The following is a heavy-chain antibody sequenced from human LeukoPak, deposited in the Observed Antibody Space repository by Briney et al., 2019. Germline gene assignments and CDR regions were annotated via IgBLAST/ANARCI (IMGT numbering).Heavy chain of an antibody. Sequence: SETLSLTCTVSGGSIINYYWAWIRQPPGKGLAWIGYIYDTGSTKYNPSLKSRLTISLHTSRNQFSLNLTSLTAADTAIYYCARGRNFPDAFDIWGQGRMVTVSS. CDR1: GGSIINYY. CDR2: IYDTGST. J-gene: IGHJ3*02. V-gene: IGHV4-59*01. CDR3: ARGRNFPDAFDI.